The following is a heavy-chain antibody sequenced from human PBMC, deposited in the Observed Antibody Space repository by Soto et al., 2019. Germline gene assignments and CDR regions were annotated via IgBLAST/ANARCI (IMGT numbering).Heavy chain of an antibody. Sequence: GGLRLSCAASGFTFSSYAMSWVRQAPGKGLEWVSAISGSGGSTYYADSVKGRFTISRDNSKNTLYLQMNSLRAEDTAVYYCAKDLRKEAAAGTICDDYWGQGTLVTVSS. D-gene: IGHD6-13*01. V-gene: IGHV3-23*01. J-gene: IGHJ4*02. CDR1: GFTFSSYA. CDR2: ISGSGGST. CDR3: AKDLRKEAAAGTICDDY.